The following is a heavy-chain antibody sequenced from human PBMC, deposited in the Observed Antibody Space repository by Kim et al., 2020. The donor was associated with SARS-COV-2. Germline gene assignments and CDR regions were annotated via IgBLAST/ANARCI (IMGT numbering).Heavy chain of an antibody. D-gene: IGHD6-13*01. V-gene: IGHV3-21*04. CDR3: ARESVADSGLLAFIQQQPKVWGYYYYGMDV. J-gene: IGHJ6*02. CDR1: GFTFSSYS. CDR2: ISSSSSYI. Sequence: GGSLRLSCAASGFTFSSYSMNWVRQAPGKGLEWVSSISSSSSYIYYADSVKGRFTISRDNAKNSLYLQMNSLRAEDTAVYYCARESVADSGLLAFIQQQPKVWGYYYYGMDVWGQGTTVTVSS.